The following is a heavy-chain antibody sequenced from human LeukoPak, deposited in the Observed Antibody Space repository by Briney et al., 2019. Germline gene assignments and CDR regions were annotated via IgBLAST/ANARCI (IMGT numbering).Heavy chain of an antibody. CDR2: IYYSGST. CDR1: GGSISSSSYY. V-gene: IGHV4-39*07. J-gene: IGHJ4*02. Sequence: KPSETLSLTCTVSGGSISSSSYYWGWIRQPPGKGLEWIGSIYYSGSTYYNPSVKSRVTISVDTSKNQFSLKLSSVTAADTAVYYCATSNWNYLNYFDYWGQGTLVTVSS. D-gene: IGHD1-7*01. CDR3: ATSNWNYLNYFDY.